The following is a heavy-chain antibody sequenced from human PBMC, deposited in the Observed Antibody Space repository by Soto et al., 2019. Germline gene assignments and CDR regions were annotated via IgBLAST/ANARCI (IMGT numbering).Heavy chain of an antibody. CDR3: AREGNIVLMVYARGAFDI. J-gene: IGHJ3*02. D-gene: IGHD2-8*01. CDR1: GFTFSSYW. V-gene: IGHV3-7*01. CDR2: IKQDGSEK. Sequence: GGSLRLSCAASGFTFSSYWMSWVRQAPGKGLEWVANIKQDGSEKYYVDSVKGRFTISRDNAKNSLYLQMNSLRAEDTAVYYCAREGNIVLMVYARGAFDIWGQGTMVTVSS.